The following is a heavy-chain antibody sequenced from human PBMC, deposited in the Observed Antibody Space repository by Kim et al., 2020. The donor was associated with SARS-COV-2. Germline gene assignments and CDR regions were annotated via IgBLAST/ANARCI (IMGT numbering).Heavy chain of an antibody. J-gene: IGHJ4*02. V-gene: IGHV3-21*01. D-gene: IGHD3-22*01. CDR3: ARDYYDSSGVFDY. Sequence: TDSVKGRFTISRDNAKTSLYLQMNSLRAEDTAVYYCARDYYDSSGVFDYWGQGTLVTVSS.